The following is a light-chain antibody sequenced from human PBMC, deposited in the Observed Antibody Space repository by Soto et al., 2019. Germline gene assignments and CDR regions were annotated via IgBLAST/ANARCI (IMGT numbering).Light chain of an antibody. CDR1: SSDVGGYNY. V-gene: IGLV2-14*01. CDR3: SSYTSSSTLSWV. CDR2: EVS. Sequence: QSALTQPASVSGSPGQSITISCTGTSSDVGGYNYVSWYQQHPGKAPKLMIYEVSNRPSGVSNRFSGSKSGNTASLTISGLQADDEADYYCSSYTSSSTLSWVFGTGTKVTVL. J-gene: IGLJ1*01.